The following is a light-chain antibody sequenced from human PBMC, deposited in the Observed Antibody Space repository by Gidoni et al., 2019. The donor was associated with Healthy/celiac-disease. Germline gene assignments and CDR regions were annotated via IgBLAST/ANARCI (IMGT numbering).Light chain of an antibody. V-gene: IGKV3-11*01. Sequence: EIVLTQSPATLSLSPGERATLSCRASQSVSSYLAWYQQKPGQAPRLLIDDASTRATGIPARFSGSGSGTDFTLTISSLEPEDFAVYYCQQRSNWPPVFGQGTRLEIK. J-gene: IGKJ5*01. CDR1: QSVSSY. CDR2: DAS. CDR3: QQRSNWPPV.